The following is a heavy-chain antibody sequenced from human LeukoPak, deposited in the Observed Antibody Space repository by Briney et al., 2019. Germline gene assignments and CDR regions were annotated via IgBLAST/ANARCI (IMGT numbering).Heavy chain of an antibody. CDR2: INAGNGNT. CDR3: ARGLVVTPVLPYFQH. CDR1: GFTFTSYA. J-gene: IGHJ1*01. D-gene: IGHD4-23*01. V-gene: IGHV1-3*01. Sequence: GGSLRLSCAASGFTFTSYAMHWVRQAPGQRLEWMGWINAGNGNTKYSQKFQGRVTITRDTSASTAYMELSSLRSEDTAVYYCARGLVVTPVLPYFQHWGQGTLVTVSS.